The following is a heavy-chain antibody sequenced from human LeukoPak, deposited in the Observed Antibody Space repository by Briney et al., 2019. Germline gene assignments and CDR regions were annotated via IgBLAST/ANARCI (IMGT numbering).Heavy chain of an antibody. CDR1: GGSISSSSYY. CDR3: ARLAPTAAMEVVY. J-gene: IGHJ4*02. D-gene: IGHD2-2*01. Sequence: PSETLSLTCTVSGGSISSSSYYWGWIRQPPGKGLEWIGSIYYSGSTYYNPSLKSRVTISVDTSKNQFSLKLSSVTAADTAVYYCARLAPTAAMEVVYWGQGTLVTVSS. CDR2: IYYSGST. V-gene: IGHV4-39*01.